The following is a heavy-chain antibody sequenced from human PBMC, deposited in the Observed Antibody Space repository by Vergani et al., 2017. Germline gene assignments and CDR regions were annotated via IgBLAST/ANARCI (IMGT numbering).Heavy chain of an antibody. Sequence: QVQPVQSGAKVKKPGASVKVSCKASGYKFNSYYMHLVRQDPGQGLEWMGIINPSGGSTSYAQKFQGRVTMTRDTSTSTVYMELSSLRTEDTAVYYCARDLEPSTGAFDIWGQGTMVTVSS. D-gene: IGHD1-1*01. CDR2: INPSGGST. CDR1: GYKFNSYY. J-gene: IGHJ3*02. V-gene: IGHV1-46*02. CDR3: ARDLEPSTGAFDI.